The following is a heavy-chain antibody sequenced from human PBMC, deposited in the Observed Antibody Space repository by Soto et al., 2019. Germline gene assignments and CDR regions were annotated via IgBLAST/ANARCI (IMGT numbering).Heavy chain of an antibody. CDR3: ARRYGGNFDY. CDR1: GGSISSYS. Sequence: QVQLQESGPGLVKPSETLSLTCTVSGGSISSYSWGWIRRPPGKGLEWIGYIYYSGSTNYNPSLKSRVTISVDTSKNQFSLKLSSVTAADTAVYYCARRYGGNFDYWGQGTLVTVSS. CDR2: IYYSGST. D-gene: IGHD3-16*01. J-gene: IGHJ4*02. V-gene: IGHV4-59*01.